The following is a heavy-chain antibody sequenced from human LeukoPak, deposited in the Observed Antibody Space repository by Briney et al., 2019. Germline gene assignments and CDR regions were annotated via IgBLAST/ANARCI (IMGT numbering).Heavy chain of an antibody. CDR1: GGSISSYS. D-gene: IGHD6-19*01. Sequence: SETLSLTCTVSGGSISSYSWNWVRQPPGKGLEWIGYIYYSGSTNYNPSLKSRVTVSVDTSKGHFSLNLRSVTAADTAIYYCARQHDSGWAGFGYWGLGTLVTVSS. J-gene: IGHJ4*02. CDR2: IYYSGST. V-gene: IGHV4-59*08. CDR3: ARQHDSGWAGFGY.